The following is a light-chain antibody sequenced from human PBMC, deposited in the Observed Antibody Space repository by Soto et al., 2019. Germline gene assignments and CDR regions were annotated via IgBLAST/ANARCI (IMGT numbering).Light chain of an antibody. CDR1: QSISSW. CDR3: KQYNRYGT. J-gene: IGKJ1*01. Sequence: DIQMTQSPSTLSASVGDRVTITCRASQSISSWLAWYQQKPGKAPKLLIYKASSLKSGVPSRFSGSGSGTEFTITISSLQPDDFAIYYCKQYNRYGTFGQGTKVEIK. CDR2: KAS. V-gene: IGKV1-5*03.